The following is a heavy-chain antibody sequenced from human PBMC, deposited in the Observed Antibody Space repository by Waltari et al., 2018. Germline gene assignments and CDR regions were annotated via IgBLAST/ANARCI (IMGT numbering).Heavy chain of an antibody. D-gene: IGHD6-19*01. CDR3: ARGPYSSGWYSY. J-gene: IGHJ4*02. Sequence: QVQLQESGPGLVKPSETLSLTCAVSGYSISSGYYWGWIRQPPGKGLEWIGIIYHSGSTYYTPSLKSRVTISVDTSKNQFSLKLSSVTAADTAVYYCARGPYSSGWYSYWGQGTLVTVSS. CDR1: GYSISSGYY. V-gene: IGHV4-38-2*01. CDR2: IYHSGST.